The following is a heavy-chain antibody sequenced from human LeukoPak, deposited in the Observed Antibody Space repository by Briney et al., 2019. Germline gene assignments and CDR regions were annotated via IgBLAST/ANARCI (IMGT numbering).Heavy chain of an antibody. D-gene: IGHD1-14*01. CDR1: GVSISSYY. CDR2: IYYSGST. CDR3: ARAEGDYYGMDV. V-gene: IGHV4-59*01. J-gene: IGHJ6*02. Sequence: SETLSLTCTASGVSISSYYWSWIRQPPGKGLEWVGYIYYSGSTNYNPSLKSRVTISVDTSKNQFSLKLSSVTAADTAVCYCARAEGDYYGMDVWGQGTTVTVSS.